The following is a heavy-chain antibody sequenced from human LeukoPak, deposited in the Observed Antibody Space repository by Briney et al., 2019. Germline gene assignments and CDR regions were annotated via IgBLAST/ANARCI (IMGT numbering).Heavy chain of an antibody. V-gene: IGHV3-23*01. CDR1: GFTFSSYA. Sequence: GGSLRLSSAASGFTFSSYAMNWVRQAPGKGLEWVSGIGGSGGSTYYADSVTGRFTISRDNSRNTLYLQMNSLRAEDTAIYYCAKSDDSSGYYYGIVYWGQGTLVTVSS. CDR2: IGGSGGST. D-gene: IGHD3-22*01. CDR3: AKSDDSSGYYYGIVY. J-gene: IGHJ4*02.